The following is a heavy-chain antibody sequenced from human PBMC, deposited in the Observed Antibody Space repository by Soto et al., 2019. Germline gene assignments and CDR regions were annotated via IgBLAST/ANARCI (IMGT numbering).Heavy chain of an antibody. CDR2: INAGNGNT. V-gene: IGHV1-3*01. D-gene: IGHD3-9*01. CDR3: ARGPSRYFDWLGRNYYYYYYMDV. Sequence: ASVKVSCKASGYTFTSYAMHWVRQAPGQRHEWMGWINAGNGNTKYSQKFQGRVTITRDTSASTAYMELSSLRSEDTAVYYCARGPSRYFDWLGRNYYYYYYMDVCGKGTTVTVSS. CDR1: GYTFTSYA. J-gene: IGHJ6*03.